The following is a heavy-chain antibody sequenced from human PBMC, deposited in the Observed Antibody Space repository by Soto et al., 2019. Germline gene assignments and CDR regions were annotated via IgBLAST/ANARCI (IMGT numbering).Heavy chain of an antibody. CDR2: ISYAGSNK. Sequence: QVQLVESGGGVVQPGRSLRLSCAASGFTFSSYALHWVRQVPGKGLEWVAVISYAGSNKYYADSVKGRFTISRDNSKNTLYLQMKSLRTEDTAVYYCARPLWRDDYNWGYFDLWGRGTLVTVSS. D-gene: IGHD4-4*01. J-gene: IGHJ2*01. CDR1: GFTFSSYA. V-gene: IGHV3-30-3*01. CDR3: ARPLWRDDYNWGYFDL.